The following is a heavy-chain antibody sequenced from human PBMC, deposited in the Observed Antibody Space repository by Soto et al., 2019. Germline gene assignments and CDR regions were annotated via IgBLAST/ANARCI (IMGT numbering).Heavy chain of an antibody. J-gene: IGHJ3*02. Sequence: VASVKVSCKASGYTFTSYGISWVRQAPGQGLEWMGWISAYNGNTNYAQKLQGRVTMTTDTSTSTAYMELRSLRSDDTAVYYCASPDSSGYSAFDIWGQGTMVPVSS. CDR1: GYTFTSYG. CDR2: ISAYNGNT. CDR3: ASPDSSGYSAFDI. D-gene: IGHD3-22*01. V-gene: IGHV1-18*04.